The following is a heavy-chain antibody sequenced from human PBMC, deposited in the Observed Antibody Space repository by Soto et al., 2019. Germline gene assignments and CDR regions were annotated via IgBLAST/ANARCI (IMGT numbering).Heavy chain of an antibody. CDR2: ISGGGIST. Sequence: GGSLRLSCAASGFTFSSYAMNWVRQAPGKGLEWVSAISGGGISTYYADSVKGRFTISRDNSKNTLYLQMNSLRAEDTAVNYCAKPYWGSHLYLFSHSGQGTLDTVST. V-gene: IGHV3-23*01. D-gene: IGHD3-16*01. J-gene: IGHJ4*02. CDR1: GFTFSSYA. CDR3: AKPYWGSHLYLFSH.